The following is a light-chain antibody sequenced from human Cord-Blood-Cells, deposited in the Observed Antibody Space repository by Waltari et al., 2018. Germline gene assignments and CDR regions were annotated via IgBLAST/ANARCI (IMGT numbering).Light chain of an antibody. CDR1: SRDVGGYNY. V-gene: IGLV2-14*03. J-gene: IGLJ3*02. CDR3: SSYTSSSTWV. CDR2: DVS. Sequence: QSALTQPASVSGSPGQSITISCTGTSRDVGGYNYVYWYQQHPGKAPKLRIYDVSNRPSGVSNRFSGSKSGNPASLTISGLQAEDEADYYCSSYTSSSTWVFGGGTKLTVL.